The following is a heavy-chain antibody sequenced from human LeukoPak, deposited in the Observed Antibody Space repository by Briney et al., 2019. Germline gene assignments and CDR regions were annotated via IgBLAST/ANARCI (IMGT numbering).Heavy chain of an antibody. CDR2: ISRGTDHI. Sequence: GGSLRLSCAASGFTFSTYAMNWVRQAPGKGLEWVSSISRGTDHIYYADSVKGRFTISRDNAKSSLYLQMNSLRAEDTAVYYCAADSEFDITASFDFWGQGPLVTVSS. V-gene: IGHV3-21*01. D-gene: IGHD3-10*01. CDR3: AADSEFDITASFDF. CDR1: GFTFSTYA. J-gene: IGHJ4*02.